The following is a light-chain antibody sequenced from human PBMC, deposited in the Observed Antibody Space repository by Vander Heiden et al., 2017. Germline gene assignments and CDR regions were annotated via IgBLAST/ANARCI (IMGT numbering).Light chain of an antibody. V-gene: IGLV1-40*01. CDR2: GNS. J-gene: IGLJ1*01. Sequence: QSVLTQPPSKSGAPGQRVTIDCSGSSSHNGTGYGVNWYQLLPGTAPKVVIAGNSNRPSWVPDRFSDSKSGTSASLAITGLQAEDEGDYFCQSYDKRLSAYVFGAGTRVNVL. CDR3: QSYDKRLSAYV. CDR1: SSHNGTGYG.